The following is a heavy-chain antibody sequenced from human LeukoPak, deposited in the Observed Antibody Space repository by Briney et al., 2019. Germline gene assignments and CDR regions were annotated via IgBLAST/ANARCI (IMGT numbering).Heavy chain of an antibody. D-gene: IGHD2-2*01. J-gene: IGHJ5*02. CDR1: GYTFTGYY. CDR2: INPNSGGT. Sequence: ASVKVSCKASGYTFTGYYMHWVRQAPGQGLEWMGWINPNSGGTNYAQKFQGRVTMTRDTSINTAYMELSRLRSDDTAVYYCARANVVVPAAQEPDNWFDPWGQGTLVTVSS. CDR3: ARANVVVPAAQEPDNWFDP. V-gene: IGHV1-2*02.